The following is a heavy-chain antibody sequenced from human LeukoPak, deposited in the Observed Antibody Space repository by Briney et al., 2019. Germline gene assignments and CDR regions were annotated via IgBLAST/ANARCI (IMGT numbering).Heavy chain of an antibody. V-gene: IGHV3-23*01. D-gene: IGHD4-17*01. CDR3: AKEHYGDYVLPSMDV. Sequence: GGSLRLSCAASGFTFSSYAMNWVRQAAGKGLEWVSAISASGGSTYYADPVKGRFTISRDNSKNTLYLQMNSLRAEDTAVYYCAKEHYGDYVLPSMDVWGQGTTVTVSS. CDR1: GFTFSSYA. CDR2: ISASGGST. J-gene: IGHJ6*02.